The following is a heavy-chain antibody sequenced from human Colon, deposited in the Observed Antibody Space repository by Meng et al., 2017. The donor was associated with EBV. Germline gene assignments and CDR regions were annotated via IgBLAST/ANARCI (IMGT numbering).Heavy chain of an antibody. V-gene: IGHV4-30-2*01. D-gene: IGHD2-21*02. Sequence: QLLLQESDSGLVQPSPSLSLTGAVSGDSISSGDYSWSWIRQPPGQGLEWIGYIYHGGTTYNTSLKSRVTISVDNSKNQFSLRLTSVTAADTAVYYCARGPYCGGDCYWFDPWGQGTLVTVSS. J-gene: IGHJ5*02. CDR1: GDSISSGDYS. CDR3: ARGPYCGGDCYWFDP. CDR2: IYHGGTT.